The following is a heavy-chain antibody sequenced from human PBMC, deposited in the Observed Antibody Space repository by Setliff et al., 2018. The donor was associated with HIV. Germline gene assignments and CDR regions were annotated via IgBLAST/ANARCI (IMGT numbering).Heavy chain of an antibody. Sequence: GASVKVSCKASGYTFTSYAMHWVRQAPGQRLEWMGWINAGNGNTKYSQEFQGRVTITRDTSASTAYMELSSLRSEDMAVYYCARGPRGAPTVSEYFQHWGQGTLVTVSS. CDR2: INAGNGNT. CDR3: ARGPRGAPTVSEYFQH. D-gene: IGHD3-10*01. CDR1: GYTFTSYA. J-gene: IGHJ1*01. V-gene: IGHV1-3*03.